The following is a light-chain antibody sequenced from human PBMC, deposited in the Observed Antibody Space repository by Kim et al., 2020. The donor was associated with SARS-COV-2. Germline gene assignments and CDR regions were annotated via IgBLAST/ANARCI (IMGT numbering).Light chain of an antibody. CDR1: SLRSYY. J-gene: IGLJ2*01. Sequence: LGQTVRITCQGYSLRSYYASWYQQKPGQAPVLVIYGKNNRPSGIPDRFSGSSSGNTASLTITGAQAEDEADYYCNSRDSSGNHVVFGGGTQLTVL. CDR3: NSRDSSGNHVV. CDR2: GKN. V-gene: IGLV3-19*01.